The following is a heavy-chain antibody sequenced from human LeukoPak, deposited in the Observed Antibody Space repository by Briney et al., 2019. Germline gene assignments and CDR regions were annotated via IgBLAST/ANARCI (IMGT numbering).Heavy chain of an antibody. V-gene: IGHV4-30-4*01. J-gene: IGHJ3*02. CDR1: GGSISSGDYY. D-gene: IGHD5-12*01. CDR2: IYSSGRT. CDR3: ARDNNSGCDLAFDI. Sequence: PSETLSLTCTVSGGSISSGDYYWSWLRQPPGKGLEWIGYIYSSGRTYYNPSLKSRVTISVDTSKNQFSLKLSSVTAADTAVYYCARDNNSGCDLAFDIWGQGTMVSV.